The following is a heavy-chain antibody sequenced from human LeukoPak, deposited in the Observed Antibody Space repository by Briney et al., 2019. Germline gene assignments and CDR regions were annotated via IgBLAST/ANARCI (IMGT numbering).Heavy chain of an antibody. V-gene: IGHV3-33*08. CDR2: IWYDGSNK. CDR1: GFTFSSYG. J-gene: IGHJ4*02. D-gene: IGHD3-9*01. CDR3: ARDGDLTGYPDY. Sequence: GGSLRLSCAASGFTFSSYGMHWVRQAPGKGLEWVAVIWYDGSNKYYADSVKGRFTISRDNSKNTLYLQMNSLRAEDTAVYYCARDGDLTGYPDYWGQGTLVTVSS.